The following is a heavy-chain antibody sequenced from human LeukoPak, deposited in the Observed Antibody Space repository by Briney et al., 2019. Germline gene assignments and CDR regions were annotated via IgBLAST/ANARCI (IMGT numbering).Heavy chain of an antibody. CDR2: MYYGGST. J-gene: IGHJ4*02. CDR3: ARVWDTAMATGFDY. D-gene: IGHD5-18*01. V-gene: IGHV4-59*01. CDR1: GGFISRYY. Sequence: SETLSLTCLVSGGFISRYYWSWIRQPAVNGLGWVGYMYYGGSTNYNPALKSRVTISVDTSKNQFSLKLSSVTAADTAVYYCARVWDTAMATGFDYWGQGTLVTVSS.